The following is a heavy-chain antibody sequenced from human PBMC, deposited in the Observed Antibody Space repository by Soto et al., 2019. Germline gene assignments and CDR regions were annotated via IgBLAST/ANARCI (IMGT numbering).Heavy chain of an antibody. Sequence: PGGSLRLSCVASGFTLSDYYVDWVRQAPGKGLEWVGRTRDKPNSYTTEYAASVEGRFTISRDDSKNSLYLQLNSLNTGDTAVYYCGRGGYRHYSAYYYYALDVWGQGTTVTVSS. CDR3: GRGGYRHYSAYYYYALDV. J-gene: IGHJ6*02. CDR1: GFTLSDYY. V-gene: IGHV3-72*01. CDR2: TRDKPNSYTT. D-gene: IGHD4-4*01.